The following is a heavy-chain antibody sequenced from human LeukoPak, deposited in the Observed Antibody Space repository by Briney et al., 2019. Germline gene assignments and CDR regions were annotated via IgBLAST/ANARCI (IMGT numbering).Heavy chain of an antibody. CDR3: ARAPSLYYDYIWGSYRSYYFDY. J-gene: IGHJ4*02. V-gene: IGHV3-66*01. D-gene: IGHD3-16*02. CDR2: FFSGVGT. CDR1: GFPAITTS. Sequence: GGSRRPSCPPPGFPAITTSISWFARLQGRGLGGVPVFFSGVGTYYADSVKGRFTISRDNSKNTLYLQMNSLRAEDTAVYYCARAPSLYYDYIWGSYRSYYFDYWGQGALVTVSS.